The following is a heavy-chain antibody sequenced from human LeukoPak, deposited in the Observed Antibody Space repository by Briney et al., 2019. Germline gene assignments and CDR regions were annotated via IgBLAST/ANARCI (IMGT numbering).Heavy chain of an antibody. V-gene: IGHV1-8*01. CDR1: GYSFNNYD. CDR3: ARSRRGYYMDV. J-gene: IGHJ6*03. Sequence: ASVNVSCKASGYSFNNYDINWVRQAAGQGPEWMGRLDPHSGDTDYAQKFRGRVIMTKNTSINTAYLEFSSLISEDTAVYYCARSRRGYYMDVWGRGTTVLASS. CDR2: LDPHSGDT.